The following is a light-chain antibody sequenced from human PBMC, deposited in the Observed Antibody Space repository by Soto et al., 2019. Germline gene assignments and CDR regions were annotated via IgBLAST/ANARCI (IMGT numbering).Light chain of an antibody. V-gene: IGKV3-20*01. CDR1: QSFTSSY. CDR2: GAS. J-gene: IGKJ4*01. Sequence: EIVLTQSPGTLSLSPGERATLSCRASQSFTSSYLAWYQQKPGQAPRLLIYGASIRATGIPDRFSGSGSGTDFTLTISRLEPEDVAVYYCQQYDTSPLTFAGGTKVEI. CDR3: QQYDTSPLT.